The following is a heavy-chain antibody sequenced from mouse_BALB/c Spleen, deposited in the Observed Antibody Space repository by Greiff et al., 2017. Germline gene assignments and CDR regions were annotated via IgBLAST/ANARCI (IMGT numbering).Heavy chain of an antibody. J-gene: IGHJ2*01. CDR2: ISSGGGST. CDR1: GFAFSSYD. Sequence: EVNVVESGGGLVKPGGSLKLSCAASGFAFSSYDMSWVRQTPEKRLEWVAYISSGGGSTYYPDTVKGRFTISRDNAKSTLYLRMSSLKSEDTAMYYCARHGSSNFDYWGQGTTLTVSS. D-gene: IGHD1-1*01. V-gene: IGHV5-12-1*01. CDR3: ARHGSSNFDY.